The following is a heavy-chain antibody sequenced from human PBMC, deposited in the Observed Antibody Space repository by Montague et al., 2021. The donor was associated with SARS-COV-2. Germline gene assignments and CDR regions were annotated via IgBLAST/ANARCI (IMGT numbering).Heavy chain of an antibody. Sequence: SLRLSCAASGFTSDDYAMHWVRQAPGKGLEWVSGISWNSGSIGYADSVKGRFTISRDNAKNSLYLQMNSLRAEDTALYYCAKDMGPYGSGPYGMDVWGQGTTVTVSS. CDR1: GFTSDDYA. J-gene: IGHJ6*02. V-gene: IGHV3-9*02. CDR3: AKDMGPYGSGPYGMDV. CDR2: ISWNSGSI. D-gene: IGHD3-10*01.